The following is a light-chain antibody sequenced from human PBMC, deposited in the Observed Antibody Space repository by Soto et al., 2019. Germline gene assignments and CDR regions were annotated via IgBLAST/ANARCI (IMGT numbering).Light chain of an antibody. CDR1: QSVSSN. J-gene: IGKJ3*01. V-gene: IGKV3-15*01. CDR3: QQYNNWPGT. Sequence: EIVMTQSPATLSVSPGERATLSCRASQSVSSNLAWYQQKPGQAPRLLIYGASTRATGIPARFSGSGSGTESTLTISSLQSEGFAVYYCQQYNNWPGTFGPGTKVDIK. CDR2: GAS.